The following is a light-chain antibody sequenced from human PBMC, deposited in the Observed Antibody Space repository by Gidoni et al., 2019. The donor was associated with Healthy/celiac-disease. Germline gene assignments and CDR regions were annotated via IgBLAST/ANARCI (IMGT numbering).Light chain of an antibody. J-gene: IGKJ4*01. CDR2: AAC. V-gene: IGKV1-12*01. Sequence: IQLTQSPSSVSASGEDSVTITCRASQGISIWLAWYQHKPGKAPKLLIYAACSLQSGVPSRFSGSGSGTDFTLTISSLQPEDFATYYCQQANSFPPALTFGGGTKVEIK. CDR3: QQANSFPPALT. CDR1: QGISIW.